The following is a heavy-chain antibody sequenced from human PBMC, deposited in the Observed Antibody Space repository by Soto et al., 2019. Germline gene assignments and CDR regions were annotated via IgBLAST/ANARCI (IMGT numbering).Heavy chain of an antibody. D-gene: IGHD3-22*01. CDR1: GFTFSSYA. Sequence: GGSLRLSCAASGFTFSSYAMHWVRQAPGKGLEWVAVISYDGSNKEYAESVKGRFTISRDNSKNTLYLQMNSLRAEDTAVYYCASDLPSIVVVGNEYFQHWGQGTLVTVSS. V-gene: IGHV3-30-3*01. CDR3: ASDLPSIVVVGNEYFQH. CDR2: ISYDGSNK. J-gene: IGHJ1*01.